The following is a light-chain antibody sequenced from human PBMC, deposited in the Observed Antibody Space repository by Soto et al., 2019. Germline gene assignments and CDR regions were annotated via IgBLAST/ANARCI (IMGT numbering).Light chain of an antibody. CDR1: QTISND. CDR2: VAS. CDR3: QQNNKWPPVT. Sequence: EVVMTQSPATVSVSPGEGVTLSSRASQTISNDLAWYQQKPGQPPRLLIYVASTQATGVPARFSGGGSGTEFPLTISSLQSEDFAYYYCQQNNKWPPVTFGGGTKVEIK. J-gene: IGKJ4*01. V-gene: IGKV3-15*01.